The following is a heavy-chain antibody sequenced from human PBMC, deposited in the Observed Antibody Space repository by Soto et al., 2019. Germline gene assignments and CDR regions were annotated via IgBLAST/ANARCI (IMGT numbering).Heavy chain of an antibody. V-gene: IGHV4-59*08. Sequence: QVQLQEAGPGLVKPSETLSLSGTVSGGSISNYYWSWIRQPPGKGLEWIGYISYSGSPTYNPSLESRVTLSVDASKNQFTLRLSSVTAADTAVYYCARRGDLYGSWSYHNCLDYWGRGTLVTVSS. CDR1: GGSISNYY. CDR3: ARRGDLYGSWSYHNCLDY. D-gene: IGHD3-10*01. J-gene: IGHJ4*02. CDR2: ISYSGSP.